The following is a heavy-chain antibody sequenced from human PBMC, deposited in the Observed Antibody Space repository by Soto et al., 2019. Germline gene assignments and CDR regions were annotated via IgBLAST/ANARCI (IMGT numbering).Heavy chain of an antibody. V-gene: IGHV3-23*01. D-gene: IGHD2-8*01. CDR1: GFTVSGYA. CDR2: ISGNSGKT. CDR3: AKLGFVLMELYYFHQ. J-gene: IGHJ4*01. Sequence: PGGSLRRAWTASGFTVSGYAMSWGRQAPGKELEWVSTISGNSGKTNYAESVKGRFSISRDNSKNTVHLQLDSLRAEDTAVYFCAKLGFVLMELYYFHQWGHGTLVTVSS.